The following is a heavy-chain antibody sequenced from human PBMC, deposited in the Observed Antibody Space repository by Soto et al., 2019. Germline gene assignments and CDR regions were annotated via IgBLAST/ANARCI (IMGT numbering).Heavy chain of an antibody. CDR1: GGSCGGYY. J-gene: IGHJ4*02. CDR3: ARGFGSGSYYKH. CDR2: INHSGST. Sequence: SETLSLTCAVYGGSCGGYYWSWIRQPPGKGLEWIGEINHSGSTNYNPSLKSRVTISVDTSKNQFSLKLSSVTAAYTAVYYCARGFGSGSYYKHWGQGTLVTVSS. V-gene: IGHV4-34*01. D-gene: IGHD3-10*01.